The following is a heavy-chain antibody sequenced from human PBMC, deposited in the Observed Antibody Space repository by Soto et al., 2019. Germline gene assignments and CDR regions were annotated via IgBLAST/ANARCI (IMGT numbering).Heavy chain of an antibody. Sequence: GGSLRLSCAASGFTFSIYSMNLVRQSPGKGLEWVSSISSSSSYIYYADSVKGRFTISRDNAKNSLYLQMNSLRAEDTAVYYCARAPRSSDYDSRGYLDWFDPWGQGTLVTVSS. D-gene: IGHD3-22*01. CDR3: ARAPRSSDYDSRGYLDWFDP. CDR1: GFTFSIYS. CDR2: ISSSSSYI. J-gene: IGHJ5*02. V-gene: IGHV3-21*01.